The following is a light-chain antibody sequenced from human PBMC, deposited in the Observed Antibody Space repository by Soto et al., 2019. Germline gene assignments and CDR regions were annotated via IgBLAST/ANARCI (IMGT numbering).Light chain of an antibody. CDR1: SSNIGANYD. J-gene: IGLJ1*01. Sequence: QSALTQPPSVSGAPGQMVTISCTGSSSNIGANYDVHWYQHRPGTAPKLLIFGNTNRPSGVPDRFSGSKSGTSASLAITGLQAEDEGDYYCQSYDSTLSARYVFGTGTKV. CDR2: GNT. V-gene: IGLV1-40*01. CDR3: QSYDSTLSARYV.